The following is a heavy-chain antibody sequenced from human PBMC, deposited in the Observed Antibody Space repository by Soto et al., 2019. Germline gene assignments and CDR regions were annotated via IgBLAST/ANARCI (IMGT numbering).Heavy chain of an antibody. V-gene: IGHV3-23*01. D-gene: IGHD6-13*01. CDR2: ISGSGGST. CDR3: AKERGIAAPPVKFDY. Sequence: EVQLLESGGGLVQPGGSLRLSCEASGLFFSSYAMSWVRQAPGKGLEWVSSISGSGGSTYYTDSVKGRFTISRDNSKNTLYLQMNSLRAEDTAIYSCAKERGIAAPPVKFDYWGQGTLVTVSS. CDR1: GLFFSSYA. J-gene: IGHJ4*02.